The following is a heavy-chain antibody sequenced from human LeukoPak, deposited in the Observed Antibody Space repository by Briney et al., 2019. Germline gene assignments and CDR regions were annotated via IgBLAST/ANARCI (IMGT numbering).Heavy chain of an antibody. CDR3: AKPPRGQWPVLLFDAFDI. V-gene: IGHV3-23*01. D-gene: IGHD6-19*01. J-gene: IGHJ3*02. Sequence: GGSLRLSCAASGFTFSSYAMSWVRQAPGKGLEWVSAISGSGGSTYYADSVKGRFTISRDNSKNTLYLQMNSLRAEDTAVYYCAKPPRGQWPVLLFDAFDIWGQGTMVTVSS. CDR2: ISGSGGST. CDR1: GFTFSSYA.